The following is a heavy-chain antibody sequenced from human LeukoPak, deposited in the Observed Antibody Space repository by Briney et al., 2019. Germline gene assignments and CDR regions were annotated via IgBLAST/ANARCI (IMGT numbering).Heavy chain of an antibody. CDR2: INHSGST. Sequence: PSETLSLTCAVYGGSFSGYYWSWIRQPPGKGLEWIGEINHSGSTNYNPSLKSRVTISVDTSKNQFSLKLSSVTAADTAVYYCARRIAAAGKIFDYWGQGTLVTVSS. D-gene: IGHD6-13*01. CDR1: GGSFSGYY. J-gene: IGHJ4*02. CDR3: ARRIAAAGKIFDY. V-gene: IGHV4-34*01.